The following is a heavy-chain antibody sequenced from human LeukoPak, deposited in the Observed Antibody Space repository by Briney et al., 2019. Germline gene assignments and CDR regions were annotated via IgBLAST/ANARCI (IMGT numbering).Heavy chain of an antibody. CDR1: GYTFTSYG. V-gene: IGHV1-18*01. D-gene: IGHD3-10*01. CDR3: ARGPRYYGSGSFNWFDP. J-gene: IGHJ5*02. Sequence: ASVKVSCKASGYTFTSYGISWVRQAPGQGLEWMGWISAYNGNTNYAQKLQGRVTMTTDTSTSTAYMELRSLRSDDTAVYYCARGPRYYGSGSFNWFDPWGQGTLVTVSS. CDR2: ISAYNGNT.